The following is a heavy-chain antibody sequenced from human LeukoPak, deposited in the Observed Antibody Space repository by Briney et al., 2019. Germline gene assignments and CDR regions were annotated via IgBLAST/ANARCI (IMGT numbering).Heavy chain of an antibody. Sequence: PSQTLSLTCAVSGGSISSGGSSWSWIRQPPGKGLEWIGYIFHSGSTYFNPSLKSRVTISVDTSKNQFSLKLSSVTAADTAVYYCAREMGRRYCSSTSCRGYYYYGMDVWGQGTTVTVSS. D-gene: IGHD2-2*01. V-gene: IGHV4-30-2*01. CDR2: IFHSGST. CDR1: GGSISSGGSS. J-gene: IGHJ6*02. CDR3: AREMGRRYCSSTSCRGYYYYGMDV.